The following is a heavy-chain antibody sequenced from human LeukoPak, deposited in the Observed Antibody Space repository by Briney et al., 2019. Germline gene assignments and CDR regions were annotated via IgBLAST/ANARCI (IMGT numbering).Heavy chain of an antibody. Sequence: GGSLRLSCAASGFTFSNYWMSWVRQAPGKGLEWVANIKKDGSEKWYVDSVKGRFTISGENAKNSLYLQMNSLRAGDTAVYYCARDGKGGAFDIWGQGTMVTVSS. CDR2: IKKDGSEK. CDR3: ARDGKGGAFDI. D-gene: IGHD1-26*01. CDR1: GFTFSNYW. J-gene: IGHJ3*02. V-gene: IGHV3-7*01.